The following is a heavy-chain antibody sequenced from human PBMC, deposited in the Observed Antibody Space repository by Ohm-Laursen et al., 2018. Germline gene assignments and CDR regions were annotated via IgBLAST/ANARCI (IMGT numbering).Heavy chain of an antibody. J-gene: IGHJ4*02. CDR2: IYYSGST. Sequence: SETLSLTCTVSGGSISSGGYYWSWIRQHPGKGLEWIGYIYYSGSTYYSPSLKSRVTISVDTSKNQFSLKLSSVTAADTAVYYCQGDSSGSNDYWGQGTLVTVSS. CDR1: GGSISSGGYY. V-gene: IGHV4-31*03. CDR3: QGDSSGSNDY. D-gene: IGHD3-22*01.